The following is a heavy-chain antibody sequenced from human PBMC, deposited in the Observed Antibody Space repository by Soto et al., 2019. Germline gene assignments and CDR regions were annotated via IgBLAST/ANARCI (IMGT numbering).Heavy chain of an antibody. Sequence: EVQLVESGGGLVQPGGSLRLSCAASGFTFSSYSMNWVRQAPGKGLEWVSYISSSSSTIYYADSVKGRFTISRDNAKNSLYLQMYSLRDEDTAVYYCARGLYYYDSSGYWGYWSQGTLVTVSS. J-gene: IGHJ4*02. CDR3: ARGLYYYDSSGYWGY. D-gene: IGHD3-22*01. CDR2: ISSSSSTI. V-gene: IGHV3-48*02. CDR1: GFTFSSYS.